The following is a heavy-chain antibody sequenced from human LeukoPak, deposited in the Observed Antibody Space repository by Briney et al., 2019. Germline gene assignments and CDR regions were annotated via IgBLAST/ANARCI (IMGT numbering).Heavy chain of an antibody. J-gene: IGHJ6*03. V-gene: IGHV4-34*01. CDR1: GVSISSYY. Sequence: SETLSLTCTVSGVSISSYYWSWIRQPPGKGLEWIGEINHSGSTNYNPSLKSRVTISVDTSKNQFSLKLSSVTAADTAVYYCARGVQYYYDSSGYSLDYYMDVWGKGTTVTVSS. CDR2: INHSGST. CDR3: ARGVQYYYDSSGYSLDYYMDV. D-gene: IGHD3-22*01.